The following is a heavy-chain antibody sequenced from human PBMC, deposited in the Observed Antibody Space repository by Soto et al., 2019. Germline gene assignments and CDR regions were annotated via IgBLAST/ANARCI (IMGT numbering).Heavy chain of an antibody. J-gene: IGHJ5*02. V-gene: IGHV1-69*01. CDR1: GGTFSSYA. CDR3: ARDNYVNIVATMASWFDP. Sequence: QVQLVQSGAEVKKPGSSVKVSCKASGGTFSSYAISWVRQAPGQGLEWMGGIIPIFGTANYAQKFQGRVTITADESTSTAYMELSSLRSEYTAVYYCARDNYVNIVATMASWFDPWGQGTLVTVSS. CDR2: IIPIFGTA. D-gene: IGHD5-12*01.